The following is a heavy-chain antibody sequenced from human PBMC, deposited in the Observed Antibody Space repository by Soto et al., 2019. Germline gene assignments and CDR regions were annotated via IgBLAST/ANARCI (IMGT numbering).Heavy chain of an antibody. V-gene: IGHV4-30-2*01. CDR2: IYHSGST. J-gene: IGHJ6*02. D-gene: IGHD3-16*01. Sequence: SETLSLTCAVSGGSISSGGYSWSWIRQPPGKGLEWIGYIYHSGSTYYNPSLKSRVTISVDRSKNQFSLKLSSVTAADTAVYYCARGLGSTYYYYGMDVWGQGTTVTVSS. CDR3: ARGLGSTYYYYGMDV. CDR1: GGSISSGGYS.